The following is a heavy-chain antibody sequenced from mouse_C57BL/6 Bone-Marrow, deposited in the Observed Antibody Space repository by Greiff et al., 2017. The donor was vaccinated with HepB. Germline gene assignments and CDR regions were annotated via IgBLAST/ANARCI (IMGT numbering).Heavy chain of an antibody. D-gene: IGHD2-4*01. V-gene: IGHV1-59*01. J-gene: IGHJ3*01. CDR1: GYTFTSYW. CDR3: ARRGYDYDGAWFAY. CDR2: IDPSDSYT. Sequence: QVQLQQPGAELVRPGPSVKLSCKASGYTFTSYWMHWVKQRPGQGLEWIGVIDPSDSYTNYNQKFKGKATLTVDTSSSTAYMQLSSLTSEDSAVYYCARRGYDYDGAWFAYWGQGTLVTVSA.